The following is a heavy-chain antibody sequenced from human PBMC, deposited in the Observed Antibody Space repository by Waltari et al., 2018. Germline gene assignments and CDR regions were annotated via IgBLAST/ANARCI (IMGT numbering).Heavy chain of an antibody. CDR3: ASEPLGYCSSTSCYGRYGMDV. D-gene: IGHD2-2*01. V-gene: IGHV1-69*13. CDR1: GGTFSSYA. J-gene: IGHJ6*02. CDR2: IIPIFGTA. Sequence: QVQLVQSGAEVKKPGSSVKVSCKASGGTFSSYAISWVRQAPGQGLAWMGGIIPIFGTANYAQKFQGRVTITADESTSTAYMELSSLRSEDTAVYYCASEPLGYCSSTSCYGRYGMDVWGQGTTVTVSS.